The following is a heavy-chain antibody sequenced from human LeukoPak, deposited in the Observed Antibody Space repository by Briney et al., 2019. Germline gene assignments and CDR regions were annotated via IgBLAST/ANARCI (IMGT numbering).Heavy chain of an antibody. Sequence: SGPTLVKPTQTLTLTCTFSGFSLSTSGVGVGWIRQPPGKALEWLALIYWDDDKRYSPSLKSRLTITKDTSKNQVVLTMTNMDPVDTATYYCAREIIAARQVCFDPWGQGTLVTVSS. CDR2: IYWDDDK. CDR3: AREIIAARQVCFDP. V-gene: IGHV2-5*02. J-gene: IGHJ5*02. D-gene: IGHD6-6*01. CDR1: GFSLSTSGVG.